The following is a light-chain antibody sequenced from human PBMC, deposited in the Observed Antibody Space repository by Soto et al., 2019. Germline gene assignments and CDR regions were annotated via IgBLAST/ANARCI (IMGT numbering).Light chain of an antibody. CDR1: ISNIGAGYD. CDR2: GSR. CDR3: QSYDSSLRGFV. V-gene: IGLV1-40*01. J-gene: IGLJ1*01. Sequence: QSVLTQPPSLSGAPGQRVTISCTGSISNIGAGYDVHWYQQLPGTAPKLLIYGSRTRPSGVPDRFSGSKSGTSASLAITGLQAEDEADYYCQSYDSSLRGFVFGTGTKVNVL.